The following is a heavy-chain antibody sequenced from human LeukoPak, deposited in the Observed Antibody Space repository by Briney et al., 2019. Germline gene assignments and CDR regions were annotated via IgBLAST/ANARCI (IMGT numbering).Heavy chain of an antibody. CDR2: IYYSGST. CDR3: ARVRRLNNWNDVDI. CDR1: GGSISSYY. J-gene: IGHJ3*02. Sequence: SETLSLTCTVSGGSISSYYWSWIRQPPGKGLEWIGYIYYSGSTNYNPSLKSRVTISVDTSKNQFSLKLSSVTAADTAVYYCARVRRLNNWNDVDIWGQGTMVTVSS. D-gene: IGHD1-20*01. V-gene: IGHV4-59*01.